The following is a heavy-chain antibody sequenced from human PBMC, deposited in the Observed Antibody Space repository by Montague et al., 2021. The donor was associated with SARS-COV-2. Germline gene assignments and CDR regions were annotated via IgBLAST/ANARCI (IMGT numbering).Heavy chain of an antibody. V-gene: IGHV6-1*01. CDR3: ARVGRQQLVRLSGMDV. J-gene: IGHJ6*02. CDR2: TYYRSRWYN. CDR1: GDSVSSNTGA. Sequence: CAISGDSVSSNTGAWNWIRQSPSRGLEWLGRTYYRSRWYNDYALXVRSRITINPDTSKNQFSLQLNSVTPEDTAVYYCARVGRQQLVRLSGMDVWGQGTTVTVSS. D-gene: IGHD6-13*01.